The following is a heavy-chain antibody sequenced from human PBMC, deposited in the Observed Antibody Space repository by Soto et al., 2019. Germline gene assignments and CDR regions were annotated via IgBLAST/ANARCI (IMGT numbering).Heavy chain of an antibody. Sequence: WGSLRLSCAASGLTFISHAVSWVRQAPRKGLEWVSAINSRGGSTYYADSVKGRFTISRDSSKNTLYLQMNSLRAEDTAVYYCAKDRSSTSCYAFDYWGQGTLVTVFS. J-gene: IGHJ4*02. D-gene: IGHD2-2*01. V-gene: IGHV3-23*01. CDR3: AKDRSSTSCYAFDY. CDR1: GLTFISHA. CDR2: INSRGGST.